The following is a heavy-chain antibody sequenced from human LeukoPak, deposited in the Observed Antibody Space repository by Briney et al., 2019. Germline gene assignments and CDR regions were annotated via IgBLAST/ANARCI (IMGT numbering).Heavy chain of an antibody. CDR1: GFTFSIYE. Sequence: GGSLRLSCAAYGFTFSIYEMNWVRQAPGKGLEWVSYIRSSGETIHYADSVNGRFTTSRDNADNSLYLQMNSLRDEDTAVYYCARGYYYDDWGQGTLVTVSS. D-gene: IGHD1-14*01. CDR3: ARGYYYDD. V-gene: IGHV3-48*03. CDR2: IRSSGETI. J-gene: IGHJ4*02.